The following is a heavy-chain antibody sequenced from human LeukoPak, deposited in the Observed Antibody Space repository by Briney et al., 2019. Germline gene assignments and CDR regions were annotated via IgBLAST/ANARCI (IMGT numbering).Heavy chain of an antibody. D-gene: IGHD1-1*01. CDR3: ATTGTSGPNWFDP. V-gene: IGHV1-2*02. Sequence: ASVKVSCKASGYTFTGYYMHWVRQAPGQGLEWMGWINPNSGGTNYAQKFQGRVTMTRDTSICTAYMELSRLRSDDTAVYYCATTGTSGPNWFDPWGQGTLVTVSS. J-gene: IGHJ5*02. CDR2: INPNSGGT. CDR1: GYTFTGYY.